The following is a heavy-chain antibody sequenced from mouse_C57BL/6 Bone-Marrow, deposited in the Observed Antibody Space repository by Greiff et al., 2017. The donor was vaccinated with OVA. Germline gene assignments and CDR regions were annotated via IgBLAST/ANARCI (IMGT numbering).Heavy chain of an antibody. V-gene: IGHV1-81*01. CDR1: GYTFTSYG. CDR3: GTTSGAY. CDR2: IYPRSGTT. Sequence: VQLQQSGAELARPGASVKLSCKASGYTFTSYGISWVKQRTGQGLEWIGEIYPRSGTTYYNEKFKGKATLTADKSSSTAYMELRSLTSEDSAVYFCGTTSGAYWGQGTLVTVSA. J-gene: IGHJ3*01. D-gene: IGHD1-1*01.